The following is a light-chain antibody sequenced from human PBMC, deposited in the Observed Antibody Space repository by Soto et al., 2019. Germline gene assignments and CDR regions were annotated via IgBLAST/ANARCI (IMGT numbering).Light chain of an antibody. CDR1: SSDVGDYNY. CDR2: EVN. V-gene: IGLV2-8*01. J-gene: IGLJ3*02. CDR3: TSYADSNNWV. Sequence: QSALTQPPSASGSPGQSVTISCTGTSSDVGDYNYVSWYQQHPGKAPKLMIFEVNRRPSGVPDRFSGSKSGNTASLTVSGLQAEDEADYYCTSYADSNNWVFGGGTKLTVL.